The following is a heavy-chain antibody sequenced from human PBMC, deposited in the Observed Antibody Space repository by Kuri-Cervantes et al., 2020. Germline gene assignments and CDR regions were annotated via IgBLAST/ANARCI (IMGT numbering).Heavy chain of an antibody. CDR1: GFTFSSYG. D-gene: IGHD3-9*01. V-gene: IGHV3-48*02. Sequence: GESLKISCAASGFTFSSYGMHWVRQAPGKGLEWLSYISTSGTTIYYADSVKGRFTISRDNAKNSLYLQMNSLRDEDTALYYCARDRGDDWALVGHWGQGTLVTVSS. J-gene: IGHJ4*02. CDR3: ARDRGDDWALVGH. CDR2: ISTSGTTI.